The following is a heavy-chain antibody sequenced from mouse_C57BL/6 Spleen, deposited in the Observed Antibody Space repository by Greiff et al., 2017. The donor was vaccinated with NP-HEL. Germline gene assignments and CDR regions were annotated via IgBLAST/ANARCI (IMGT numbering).Heavy chain of an antibody. V-gene: IGHV1-85*01. J-gene: IGHJ4*01. Sequence: VQLQQSGPELVKPGASVKLSCKASGYTLTSYDINWVKQRPGQGLEWIGWIYPRDGSTKYNEKFKGKATLTVDTTASTAYMELHSLTSEDSAVYFCARTEIYYGNLYYAMDYWGQGTSVTVSS. D-gene: IGHD2-1*01. CDR2: IYPRDGST. CDR1: GYTLTSYD. CDR3: ARTEIYYGNLYYAMDY.